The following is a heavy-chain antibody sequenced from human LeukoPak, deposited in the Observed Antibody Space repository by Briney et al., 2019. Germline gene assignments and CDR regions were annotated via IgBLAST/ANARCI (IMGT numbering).Heavy chain of an antibody. CDR3: AIWFGELGDWFDP. Sequence: ASVKVSCKASGYTFTSYGISWVRQATGQGLEWMGWMNPNSGNTGYAQKFQGRVTMTTDTSTSTVYMELRSLRSDDTAVYYCAIWFGELGDWFDPWGQGTLVTVSS. CDR1: GYTFTSYG. D-gene: IGHD3-10*01. CDR2: MNPNSGNT. V-gene: IGHV1-18*01. J-gene: IGHJ5*02.